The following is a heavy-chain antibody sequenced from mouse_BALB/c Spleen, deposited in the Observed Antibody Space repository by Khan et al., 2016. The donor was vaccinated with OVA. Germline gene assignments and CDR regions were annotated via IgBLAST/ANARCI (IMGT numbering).Heavy chain of an antibody. CDR3: TRRSYYGGAWFTY. Sequence: EVELVESGGGLVKPGGSLKLSCEVAGFAFNSYDMSWVRQTPEKRLEWVATISSTGTYTYYPDSVKGRFTISRDTARNTLYLQMSSLRSEDTALYSCTRRSYYGGAWFTYWGQGTLVTVSA. CDR2: ISSTGTYT. D-gene: IGHD2-10*01. J-gene: IGHJ3*01. CDR1: GFAFNSYD. V-gene: IGHV5-9*02.